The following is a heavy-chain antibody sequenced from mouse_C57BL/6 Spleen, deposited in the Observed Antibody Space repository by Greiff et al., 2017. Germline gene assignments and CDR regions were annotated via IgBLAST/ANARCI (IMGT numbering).Heavy chain of an antibody. CDR3: ARGYYYAMDY. V-gene: IGHV1-66*01. J-gene: IGHJ4*01. CDR1: GYSFTSYY. Sequence: QVQLQQSGPELVKPGASVKISCKASGYSFTSYYIHWVKQRPGQGLEWIGWIYPGSGNTKYNEKFKGKATLTADTSSSTAYMQLSSLTSEDSAVYYCARGYYYAMDYWGQGTSGTVSS. CDR2: IYPGSGNT.